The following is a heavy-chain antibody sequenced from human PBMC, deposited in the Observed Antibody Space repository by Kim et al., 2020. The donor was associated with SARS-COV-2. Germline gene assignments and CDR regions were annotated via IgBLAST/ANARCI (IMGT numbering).Heavy chain of an antibody. Sequence: GGSLRLSCAASGFTFSSYGMHWVRQAPGKGLEWVAVIWYDGSNKYYADSVKGRFTISRDNSKNTLYLQMNSLRAEDTAVYYCARTDVWFGEFDAFDIWGQGTMVTVSS. CDR3: ARTDVWFGEFDAFDI. V-gene: IGHV3-33*01. J-gene: IGHJ3*02. D-gene: IGHD3-10*01. CDR2: IWYDGSNK. CDR1: GFTFSSYG.